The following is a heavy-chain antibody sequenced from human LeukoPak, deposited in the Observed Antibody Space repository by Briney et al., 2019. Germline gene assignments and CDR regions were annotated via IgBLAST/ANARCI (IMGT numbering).Heavy chain of an antibody. CDR2: ISSSSSYI. J-gene: IGHJ4*02. D-gene: IGHD3-22*01. Sequence: GGSLRLSCAASGFTFSRHNMNWVRQAPGKGLEWVSSISSSSSYIYYADSVKGRFTISRDNARNSLYLQMNSLRAEDTAVYYCARDSHDSSGYLGSWGQGTLVTVSS. CDR1: GFTFSRHN. CDR3: ARDSHDSSGYLGS. V-gene: IGHV3-21*01.